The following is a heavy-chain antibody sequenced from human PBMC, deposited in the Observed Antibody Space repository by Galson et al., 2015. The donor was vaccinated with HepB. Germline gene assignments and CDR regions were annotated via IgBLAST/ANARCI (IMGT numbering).Heavy chain of an antibody. CDR1: GYTFTSYG. V-gene: IGHV1-18*01. CDR3: ARDYDILTGYLVIDY. D-gene: IGHD3-9*01. CDR2: ISAYNGNT. J-gene: IGHJ4*02. Sequence: SVKVSCKASGYTFTSYGISWVRQAPGQGLEWMGWISAYNGNTNYAQKLQGRVTMTTDTSTSTAYMELRSLRSDDTAVYYCARDYDILTGYLVIDYWGQGTLVTVSS.